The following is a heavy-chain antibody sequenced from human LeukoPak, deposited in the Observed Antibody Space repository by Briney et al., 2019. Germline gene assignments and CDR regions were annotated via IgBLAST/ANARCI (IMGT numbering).Heavy chain of an antibody. J-gene: IGHJ3*02. CDR1: GASLSGNY. V-gene: IGHV4-59*12. CDR2: MFHSGST. D-gene: IGHD3-9*01. CDR3: ARLGQTVTGFYSLDI. Sequence: SETLSLTCSVSGASLSGNYWSWIRQPPGKGLEFIGHMFHSGSTNYNPSLKSRVITSLDASKNQFSLKLFSVTAADTAVYYCARLGQTVTGFYSLDIWGQGTMVTVSS.